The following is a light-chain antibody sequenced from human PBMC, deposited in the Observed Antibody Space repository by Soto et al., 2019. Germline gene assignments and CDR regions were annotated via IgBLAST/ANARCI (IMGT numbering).Light chain of an antibody. CDR2: DVS. CDR1: SSDLDAYNY. Sequence: QSVLTQSASVSGSPGQSITITCTGTSSDLDAYNYVSWYQQHPGKAPKVIIYDVSNRPSGVSSRFSGSKSGSTASLTISGLQVEDEADYYCSSHIRGSTGVFGGGTKLTVL. CDR3: SSHIRGSTGV. J-gene: IGLJ3*02. V-gene: IGLV2-14*03.